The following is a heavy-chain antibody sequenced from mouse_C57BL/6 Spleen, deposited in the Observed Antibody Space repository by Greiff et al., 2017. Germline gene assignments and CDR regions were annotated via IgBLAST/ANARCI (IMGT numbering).Heavy chain of an antibody. CDR2: IDPSDSET. V-gene: IGHV1-52*01. D-gene: IGHD3-2*02. CDR3: ARRGSGYPNYYAMDY. CDR1: GYTFTSYW. Sequence: VKLQQPGAELVRPGSSVKLSCKASGYTFTSYWMHWVKQRPIQGLEWIGNIDPSDSETHYNQKFKDKATLTVDKSSSTAYMQLSSLTSEDSAVYYCARRGSGYPNYYAMDYWGQGTSVTVSS. J-gene: IGHJ4*01.